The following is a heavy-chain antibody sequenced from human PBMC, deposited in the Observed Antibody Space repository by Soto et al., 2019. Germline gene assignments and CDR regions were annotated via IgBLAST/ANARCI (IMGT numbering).Heavy chain of an antibody. J-gene: IGHJ3*02. D-gene: IGHD3-16*01. V-gene: IGHV3-74*02. CDR1: GFTLRNYY. CDR2: INGDGSTT. CDR3: ARGGVPAALDI. Sequence: EVQLLESGGGLVQPGGSLRLSCAASGFTLRNYYMHWARQAPGKGLVWVSHINGDGSTTDYADSVKGRFTISRDNAKNTLYLQMNSLRAEDTAVYYCARGGVPAALDIWGEGTMVPVSS.